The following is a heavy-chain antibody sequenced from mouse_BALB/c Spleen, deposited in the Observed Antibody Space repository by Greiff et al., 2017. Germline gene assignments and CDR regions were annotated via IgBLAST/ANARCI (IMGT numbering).Heavy chain of an antibody. V-gene: IGHV5-4*02. D-gene: IGHD2-14*01. CDR2: ISDGGSYT. CDR1: GFTFSDYY. CDR3: ARGAYDEEGFAY. J-gene: IGHJ3*01. Sequence: EVQLVESGGGLVKPGGSLKLSCAASGFTFSDYYMYWVRQTPEKRLEWVATISDGGSYTYYPDSVKGRFTISRDNAKNNLYLQMSSLKSEDTAMYYCARGAYDEEGFAYWGQGTLVTVSA.